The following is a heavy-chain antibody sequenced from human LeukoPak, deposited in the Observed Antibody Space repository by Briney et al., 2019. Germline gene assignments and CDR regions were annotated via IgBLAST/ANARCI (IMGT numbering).Heavy chain of an antibody. V-gene: IGHV3-30*18. J-gene: IGHJ4*02. CDR3: AKEPQWELPSYYFDY. CDR2: ISYDGSNK. CDR1: GFTFSSYG. D-gene: IGHD1-26*01. Sequence: PGRSLRLSCAASGFTFSSYGMHWVRQAPGKGLEWVAVISYDGSNKYYADSMKGRFTISRDNSKNTLYLQMNSLRAEDTAVYYCAKEPQWELPSYYFDYWGQGTLVTVSS.